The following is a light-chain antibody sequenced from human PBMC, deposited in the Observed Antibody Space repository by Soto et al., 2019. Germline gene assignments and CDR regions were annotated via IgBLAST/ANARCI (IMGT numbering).Light chain of an antibody. V-gene: IGLV2-14*01. J-gene: IGLJ1*01. CDR3: SSYTSSSTL. CDR1: SSDIASYKF. Sequence: QSVLTQPASVSGSPGQSITISCTGTSSDIASYKFVSWFQHHPGKAPKLLIYEVSDRPSGISSRFSGSKSGNTASLTISGLQTEDEADYYCSSYTSSSTLFGTGTKLTVL. CDR2: EVS.